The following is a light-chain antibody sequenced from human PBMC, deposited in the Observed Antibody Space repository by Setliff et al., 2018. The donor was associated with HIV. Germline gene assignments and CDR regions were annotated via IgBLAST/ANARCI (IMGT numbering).Light chain of an antibody. CDR2: DVS. CDR3: CAFAGIYV. CDR1: SSVIANSKV. J-gene: IGLJ1*01. V-gene: IGLV2-23*02. Sequence: QPALTQPASVSGSPGQSITISCTGTSSVIANSKVVSWYQQHPGKAPKLLIYDVSKRPSGISSRFSASESGNTASLTISGLQADDEADYYCCAFAGIYVFGTGTKVTVL.